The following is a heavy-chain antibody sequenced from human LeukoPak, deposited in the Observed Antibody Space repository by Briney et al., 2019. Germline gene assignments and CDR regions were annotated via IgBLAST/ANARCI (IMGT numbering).Heavy chain of an antibody. J-gene: IGHJ4*02. CDR2: INPNSGGT. Sequence: ASVKVSCKASGYTFTGYYMHWVRQAPGQGLEWMGWINPNSGGTNYAQKFQGRVTMTRDTSISTAYMELSRLRSDDTAVYYCARENIAVAGHFDYRGQGTLVTVSS. CDR1: GYTFTGYY. V-gene: IGHV1-2*02. CDR3: ARENIAVAGHFDY. D-gene: IGHD6-19*01.